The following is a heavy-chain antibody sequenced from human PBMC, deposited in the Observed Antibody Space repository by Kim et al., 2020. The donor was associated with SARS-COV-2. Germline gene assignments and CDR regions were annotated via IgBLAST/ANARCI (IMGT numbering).Heavy chain of an antibody. CDR2: ISAYNGNT. CDR3: ARVRIWDSYGYGYYYYGMDV. Sequence: ASVKVSCKASGYTFTSYGISWVRQAPGQGLEWMGWISAYNGNTNYAQKLQGRVTMTTDTSTSTAYMELRSLRSDDTAVYYCARVRIWDSYGYGYYYYGMDVWGQGTTVTVSS. V-gene: IGHV1-18*04. D-gene: IGHD5-18*01. J-gene: IGHJ6*02. CDR1: GYTFTSYG.